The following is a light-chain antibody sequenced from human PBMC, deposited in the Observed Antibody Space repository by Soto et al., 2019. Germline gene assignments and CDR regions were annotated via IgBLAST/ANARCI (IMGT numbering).Light chain of an antibody. Sequence: QSALTQPASVSGSPGQSITISCTGSSSDIGFYNYVSWYQHHPGKAPKLIIYEVTFRPSGVSDRFSGSKSGNTASLIISGLQAEDEADYYCSSSTTSALYVFGSGTKLTVL. CDR1: SSDIGFYNY. V-gene: IGLV2-14*01. J-gene: IGLJ1*01. CDR2: EVT. CDR3: SSSTTSALYV.